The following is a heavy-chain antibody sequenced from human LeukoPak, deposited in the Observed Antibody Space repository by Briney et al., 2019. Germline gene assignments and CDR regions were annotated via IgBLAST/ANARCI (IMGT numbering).Heavy chain of an antibody. D-gene: IGHD6-13*01. V-gene: IGHV4-59*01. CDR3: AREGRVNSSSWYSTDY. J-gene: IGHJ4*02. Sequence: SETLSLTCTVSGGSISSYYWSWIRQPPGKGLEWIGYIYYSGSTNYNPSLKSRVTISVDTSKNQFSLKLSSVTAADTAVYYCAREGRVNSSSWYSTDYWGQGTLVTVSS. CDR1: GGSISSYY. CDR2: IYYSGST.